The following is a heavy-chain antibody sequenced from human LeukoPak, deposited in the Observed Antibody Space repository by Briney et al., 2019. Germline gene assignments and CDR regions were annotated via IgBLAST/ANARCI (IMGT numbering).Heavy chain of an antibody. J-gene: IGHJ4*02. CDR3: AKDLAYYFDY. CDR2: ISYDGSNK. CDR1: GFTFSSSW. V-gene: IGHV3-30*18. Sequence: GGSLRLSCAASGFTFSSSWMHWVRQAPGKGLEWVAVISYDGSNKYYADSVKGRFTISRDNSKNTLYLQMNSLRAEDTAVYYCAKDLAYYFDYWGQGTLVTVSS. D-gene: IGHD3-16*01.